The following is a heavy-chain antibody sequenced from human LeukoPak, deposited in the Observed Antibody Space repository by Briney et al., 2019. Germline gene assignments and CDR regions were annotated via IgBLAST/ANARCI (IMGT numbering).Heavy chain of an antibody. CDR3: AKSDSSGYYQPPYYFDY. J-gene: IGHJ4*02. CDR2: ISGSGGST. D-gene: IGHD3-22*01. CDR1: GFTLSSYA. Sequence: PGGSLRLSCAASGFTLSSYAMSWVRQAPGKGLEWVSAISGSGGSTYYADSVKGRFTISRDNSKNTLYLQMNSLRAEDTAVYYCAKSDSSGYYQPPYYFDYWGQGTLVTVSS. V-gene: IGHV3-23*01.